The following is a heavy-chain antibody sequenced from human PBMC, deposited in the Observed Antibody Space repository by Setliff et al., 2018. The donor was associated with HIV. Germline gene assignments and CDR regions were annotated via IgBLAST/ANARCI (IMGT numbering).Heavy chain of an antibody. J-gene: IGHJ4*02. D-gene: IGHD5-12*01. V-gene: IGHV4-59*01. CDR2: AFHSGAT. CDR1: GGSITTYF. Sequence: SETLSLTCTVSGGSITTYFWTWIRQPPGKGLEWIGSAFHSGATNYNPSLKSRVTMSVDTSNNHFSLNLSSVTAADTAVYYCARWGDGYNSYDSWGQGTLVTVSS. CDR3: ARWGDGYNSYDS.